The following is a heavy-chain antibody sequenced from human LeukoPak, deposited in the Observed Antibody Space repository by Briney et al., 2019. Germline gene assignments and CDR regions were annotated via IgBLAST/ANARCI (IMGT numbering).Heavy chain of an antibody. J-gene: IGHJ4*02. CDR1: GGSISSSSYY. D-gene: IGHD5/OR15-5a*01. CDR2: IYYSGST. CDR3: AMRSTITRRFDY. V-gene: IGHV4-39*01. Sequence: SETLSLTCTVSGGSISSSSYYWGWIRQPPGKGLEWIGSIYYSGSTYYNPSLKSRVTISVDTSKNQFSLKPSSVTAADTAVYYCAMRSTITRRFDYWGQGTLVTVSS.